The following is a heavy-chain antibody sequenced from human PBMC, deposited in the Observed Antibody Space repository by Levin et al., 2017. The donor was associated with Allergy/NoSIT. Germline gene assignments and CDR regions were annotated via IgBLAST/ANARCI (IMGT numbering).Heavy chain of an antibody. V-gene: IGHV3-30-3*01. CDR1: GITLSSYP. D-gene: IGHD6-13*01. CDR2: MSYDGTNK. Sequence: GESLKISCAASGITLSSYPVHWVRQAPGKGLDWVAVMSYDGTNKYYADSVKGRFTVSRDSSKSTLYLQMNGLRVEDTAVYYCARGSLRSWEPDYWGRGTLVTVSS. CDR3: ARGSLRSWEPDY. J-gene: IGHJ4*02.